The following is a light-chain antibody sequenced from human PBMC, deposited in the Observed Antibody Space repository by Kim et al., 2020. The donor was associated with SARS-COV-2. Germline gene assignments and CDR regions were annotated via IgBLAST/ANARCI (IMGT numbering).Light chain of an antibody. CDR2: KTS. V-gene: IGKV1-5*03. CDR1: QSISSW. J-gene: IGKJ1*01. CDR3: QQYNSYSLT. Sequence: GDRVTITCRASQSISSWLAWYQQKPGRAPKLLIYKTSNLQSGVPSRFSGSGSGTEFILTISSLQPDDFATYYCQQYNSYSLTFGQGTKVDI.